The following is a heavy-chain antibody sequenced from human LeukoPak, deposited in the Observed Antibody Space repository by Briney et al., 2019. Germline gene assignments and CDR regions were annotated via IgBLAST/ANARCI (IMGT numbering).Heavy chain of an antibody. CDR2: IYYSGST. D-gene: IGHD4-23*01. CDR1: GGSISSYY. CDR3: ARDHGGNSGDNWFDP. V-gene: IGHV4-59*12. J-gene: IGHJ5*02. Sequence: SETLSLTCTVSGGSISSYYWSWIRQPPGKGLEWIGYIYYSGSTYYNPSLKSRVTISVDTSKNQFSLKLSSVTAADTAVYYCARDHGGNSGDNWFDPWGQGTLVTVSS.